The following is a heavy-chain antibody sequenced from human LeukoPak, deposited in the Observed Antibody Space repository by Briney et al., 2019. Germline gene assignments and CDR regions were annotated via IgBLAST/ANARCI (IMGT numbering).Heavy chain of an antibody. V-gene: IGHV4-34*01. CDR3: ARQTWTLYYFDY. CDR1: GFTFSNAW. D-gene: IGHD3/OR15-3a*01. CDR2: INHSGKT. J-gene: IGHJ4*02. Sequence: GSLRLSCAASGFTFSNAWMSWVRQPPGKGLEWIGEINHSGKTNYSPSLKSRLTISLDTSKNQFSLKLSSVTAADTAVYYCARQTWTLYYFDYWGQGNLVTVSS.